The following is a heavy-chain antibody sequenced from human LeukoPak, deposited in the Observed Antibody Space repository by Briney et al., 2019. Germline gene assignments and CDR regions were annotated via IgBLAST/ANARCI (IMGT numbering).Heavy chain of an antibody. Sequence: GRSLRLSCAASGFTFSSYGMHWVRQAPGKGLEWVTVISYDGSNKYYADSVKGRFTISRDNSKNTLYLQMNSLRAEDTAVYYCAKLRSSGWYLSHFDYWGQGTLVTVSS. CDR2: ISYDGSNK. J-gene: IGHJ4*02. CDR1: GFTFSSYG. CDR3: AKLRSSGWYLSHFDY. V-gene: IGHV3-30*18. D-gene: IGHD6-19*01.